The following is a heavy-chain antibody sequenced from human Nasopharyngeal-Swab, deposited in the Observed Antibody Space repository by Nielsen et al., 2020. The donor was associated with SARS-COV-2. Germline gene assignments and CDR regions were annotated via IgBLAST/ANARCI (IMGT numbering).Heavy chain of an antibody. J-gene: IGHJ5*02. CDR3: AKDNAGNIECSAGRCNSGNWLDA. CDR1: GFPFHYYV. CDR2: INYNGRII. Sequence: SLKISCSASGFPFHYYVMPWVRQTPGKGLEWVSSINYNGRIINYADSVRGRFTISREHARNSLYLQMNSLRSEDTALYYCAKDNAGNIECSAGRCNSGNWLDAWGQGTVVTVSS. D-gene: IGHD2-15*01. V-gene: IGHV3-9*01.